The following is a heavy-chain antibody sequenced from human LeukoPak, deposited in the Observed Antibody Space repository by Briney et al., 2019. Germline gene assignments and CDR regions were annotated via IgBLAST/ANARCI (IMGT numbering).Heavy chain of an antibody. CDR3: ARTYDSSGYYYFSWFDP. Sequence: SETLSLTCTVSGYSISSGYYWGWIRQPPGKGLEWIGSIYHSGSTNYNPSLKSRVTMSVDTSKNQFSLKLSSVTAADTAVYYCARTYDSSGYYYFSWFDPWGQGTLVTVSS. D-gene: IGHD3-22*01. CDR2: IYHSGST. CDR1: GYSISSGYY. J-gene: IGHJ5*02. V-gene: IGHV4-38-2*02.